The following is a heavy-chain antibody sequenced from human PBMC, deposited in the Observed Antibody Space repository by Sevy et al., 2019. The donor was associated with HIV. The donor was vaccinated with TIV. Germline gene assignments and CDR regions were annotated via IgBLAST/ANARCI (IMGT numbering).Heavy chain of an antibody. J-gene: IGHJ4*02. CDR1: GYTFTSYG. Sequence: ASVKVSCKASGYTFTSYGISWVRQAPGQGLEWMGWISAYKGNTNYAQKFQGRVTMTTDTSTFTAYMELRSLRYDDTAVYYCARDVDYDYIWGTFPYRDYWGQGTLVTVSS. CDR3: ARDVDYDYIWGTFPYRDY. D-gene: IGHD3-16*01. CDR2: ISAYKGNT. V-gene: IGHV1-18*01.